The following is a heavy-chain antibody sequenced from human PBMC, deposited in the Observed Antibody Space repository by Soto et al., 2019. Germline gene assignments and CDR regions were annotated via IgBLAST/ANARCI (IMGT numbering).Heavy chain of an antibody. J-gene: IGHJ4*02. CDR2: IYPGNSDT. D-gene: IGHD3-9*01. V-gene: IGHV5-51*01. CDR1: GYTFANYL. Sequence: PGESLKISCKGSGYTFANYLIGWVRQMPGKGLEWMGIIYPGNSDTRYSPSFQGQVTISADTSISTAYLEWSSLKASDTAIYYCARHVYYDVLKKNYWGQGTLVTVS. CDR3: ARHVYYDVLKKNY.